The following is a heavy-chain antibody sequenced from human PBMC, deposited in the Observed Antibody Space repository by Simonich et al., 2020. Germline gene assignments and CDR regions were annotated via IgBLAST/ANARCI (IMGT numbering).Heavy chain of an antibody. D-gene: IGHD2-2*01. CDR2: INPNSVGT. CDR3: ARDPVVPAAIRNAFDI. J-gene: IGHJ3*02. CDR1: GYTFTGYY. Sequence: QVQLVQSGAEVKKPGASVKVSCKASGYTFTGYYMHWVRQAPGQGLEWMGWINPNSVGTNYAKKFQGRVTMTRDTSISTAYMELSRLRSDDTAVYYCARDPVVPAAIRNAFDIWGQGTMVTVSS. V-gene: IGHV1-2*02.